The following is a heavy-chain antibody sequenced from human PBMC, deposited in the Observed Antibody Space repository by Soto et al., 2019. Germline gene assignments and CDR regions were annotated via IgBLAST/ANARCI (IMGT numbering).Heavy chain of an antibody. Sequence: GGSLRLSCAASGFTFSSYAMSWVRQAPGKGLEWVSAISGSGGSTYYADSVKGRFTISRDNSKNTLYLQMNSLRAEDTAVYYCANGLAGSGAFDIWGQGTMVTVS. CDR1: GFTFSSYA. J-gene: IGHJ3*02. CDR3: ANGLAGSGAFDI. CDR2: ISGSGGST. V-gene: IGHV3-23*01. D-gene: IGHD6-13*01.